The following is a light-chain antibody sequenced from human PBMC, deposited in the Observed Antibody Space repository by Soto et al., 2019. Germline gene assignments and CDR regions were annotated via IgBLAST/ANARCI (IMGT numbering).Light chain of an antibody. CDR2: GAS. V-gene: IGKV3-15*01. J-gene: IGKJ1*01. CDR3: QQYRSWPRT. Sequence: EIVLTQSPASLSVTPGERVTLSCRASQRVDINLAWYQQKPGQAPRLLIYGASTRATDMSGTFSGRGSGTEFTLTISNLRPEDFAVYYCQQYRSWPRTFGQGTKVEIK. CDR1: QRVDIN.